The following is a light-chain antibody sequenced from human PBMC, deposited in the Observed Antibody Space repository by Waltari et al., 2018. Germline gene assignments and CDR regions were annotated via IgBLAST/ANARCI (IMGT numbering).Light chain of an antibody. J-gene: IGKJ1*01. Sequence: DIVMTQSPDSLAVSLGERATINCKSSQTTLYNSNNQYASAWYQQKPVRPPKLLIYSASTRESEVPDRFSGSGSRTDFTLTISSLQPDDAAVYFCQQYYDLPWTFGQGTK. CDR1: QTTLYNSNNQYA. CDR2: SAS. CDR3: QQYYDLPWT. V-gene: IGKV4-1*01.